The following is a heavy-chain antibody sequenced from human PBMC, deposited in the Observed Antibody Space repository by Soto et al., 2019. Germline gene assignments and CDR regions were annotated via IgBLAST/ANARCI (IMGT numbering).Heavy chain of an antibody. CDR1: GGSISSGGYY. CDR2: IYYSGST. Sequence: QVQLQESGPGLVKPSQTLSLTCTVSGGSISSGGYYWSWIRQHPGKGLEWIGYIYYSGSTYSNPSLKSRVNISVDTSKTQCSLKLSSVTAADTAVYYCASTNYYDSSGYYCYFDYWGQGTLVTVSS. V-gene: IGHV4-31*03. CDR3: ASTNYYDSSGYYCYFDY. J-gene: IGHJ4*02. D-gene: IGHD3-22*01.